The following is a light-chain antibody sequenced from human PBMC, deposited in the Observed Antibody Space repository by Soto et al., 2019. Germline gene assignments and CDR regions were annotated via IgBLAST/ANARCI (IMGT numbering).Light chain of an antibody. Sequence: QSALTQPASVSGSPGQSITISCTGTSSDVGSYNHVSWYQQHPGKAPKLMIYEVSNRPSGVSNRFSGSKSGNTASLTISGLRAEDEADYYCCSYAGSSTLVVFGGGTKLTVL. V-gene: IGLV2-23*02. CDR1: SSDVGSYNH. J-gene: IGLJ2*01. CDR2: EVS. CDR3: CSYAGSSTLVV.